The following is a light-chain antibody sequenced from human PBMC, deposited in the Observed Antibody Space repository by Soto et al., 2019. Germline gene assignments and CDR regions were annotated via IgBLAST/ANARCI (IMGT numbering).Light chain of an antibody. Sequence: EIVLTQSPGTLSLSPGERATLSCRASQSVGRSLAWYQQKPGQAPRLLIYTTSNRATGIPDRFIGSGSGTDFTLTISRLEPEDFAVYYCQPFGSSLPFGGGTKVEIK. J-gene: IGKJ4*01. CDR1: QSVGRS. V-gene: IGKV3-20*01. CDR2: TTS. CDR3: QPFGSSLP.